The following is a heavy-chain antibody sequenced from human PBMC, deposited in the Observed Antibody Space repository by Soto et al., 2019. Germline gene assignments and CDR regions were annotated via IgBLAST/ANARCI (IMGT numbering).Heavy chain of an antibody. V-gene: IGHV4-31*03. D-gene: IGHD6-6*01. CDR1: GGSISSGGYY. J-gene: IGHJ4*02. CDR3: ARAQSIAARHEFYY. CDR2: IYYSGST. Sequence: QVQLQESGPGLVKPSQTLSLTCTVSGGSISSGGYYWSWIRQHPGKGLEWLGYIYYSGSTYYNPSIKSRVTISVDPSKIQFSLKRSSVTAADTAVYYCARAQSIAARHEFYYWGRGTLVTVSS.